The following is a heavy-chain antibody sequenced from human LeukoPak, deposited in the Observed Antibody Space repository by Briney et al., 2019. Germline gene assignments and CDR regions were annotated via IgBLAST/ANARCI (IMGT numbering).Heavy chain of an antibody. V-gene: IGHV4-39*07. CDR3: ARVISVVAATN. Sequence: TPSETLSLTCTVSGVSISSSSYYWGWIRQPPGKGLEWTGSIYYSGSTYYNPSLKSRLTISVDTSKNQFSLKLSSVTAADTAVYYCARVISVVAATNWGQGTLVTVSS. J-gene: IGHJ4*02. CDR1: GVSISSSSYY. CDR2: IYYSGST. D-gene: IGHD2-15*01.